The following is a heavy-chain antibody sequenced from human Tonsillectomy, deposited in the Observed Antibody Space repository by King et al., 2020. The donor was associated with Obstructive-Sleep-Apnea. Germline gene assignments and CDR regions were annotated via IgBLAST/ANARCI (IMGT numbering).Heavy chain of an antibody. J-gene: IGHJ4*02. CDR2: IFYSGST. CDR3: ARSARSITAAVTFDY. V-gene: IGHV4-31*03. Sequence: VQLQESGPGLVKPSQTLSLTCTVSGGSISSASYYWSWIRQHPGKGLEWIGYIFYSGSTYSNPSLKSRTTISVDTSKNQFSLKLSSVTAADTAVYYCARSARSITAAVTFDYWGQGTLVTVSS. D-gene: IGHD6-13*01. CDR1: GGSISSASYY.